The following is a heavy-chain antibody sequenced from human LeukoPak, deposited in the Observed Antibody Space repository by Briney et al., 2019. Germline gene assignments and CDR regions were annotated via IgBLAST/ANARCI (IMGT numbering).Heavy chain of an antibody. CDR1: GGSVSSGSYY. CDR3: ARLPNSSWYYFDY. Sequence: SETLSLTCTVSGGSVSSGSYYWSWIRQPPGKGLEWIGYIYYSGSTNYNPSLKSRVTISVDTSKNQFSLKLSSVTAADTAVYYCARLPNSSWYYFDYWGQGTLVTVSS. J-gene: IGHJ4*02. V-gene: IGHV4-61*01. D-gene: IGHD6-13*01. CDR2: IYYSGST.